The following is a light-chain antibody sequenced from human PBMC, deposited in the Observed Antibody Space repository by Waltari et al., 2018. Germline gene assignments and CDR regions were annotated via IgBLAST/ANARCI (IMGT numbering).Light chain of an antibody. CDR3: QHYVRLPAT. Sequence: SCRASQRVSRSLTWYQQKPGQAPRLLIYDGSSRATGIPDRFSGSGSGTDFSLTISRLQPEDFAVYYCQHYVRLPATFGQGTKVEIK. CDR2: DGS. J-gene: IGKJ1*01. V-gene: IGKV3-20*01. CDR1: QRVSRS.